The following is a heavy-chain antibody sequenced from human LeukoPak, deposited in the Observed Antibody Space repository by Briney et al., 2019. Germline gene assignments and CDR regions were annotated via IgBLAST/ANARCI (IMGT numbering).Heavy chain of an antibody. J-gene: IGHJ4*02. CDR3: AKRASLGFGELLSPVGDY. D-gene: IGHD3-10*01. CDR1: GFTFSSYW. V-gene: IGHV3-30*18. Sequence: GGSLRLSCAASGFTFSSYWMSWVRQAPGKGLEWVAVISYDGSNKYYADSVKGRFTISRDNSKNTLYLQMNSLRAEDTAVYYCAKRASLGFGELLSPVGDYWGQGTLVTVSS. CDR2: ISYDGSNK.